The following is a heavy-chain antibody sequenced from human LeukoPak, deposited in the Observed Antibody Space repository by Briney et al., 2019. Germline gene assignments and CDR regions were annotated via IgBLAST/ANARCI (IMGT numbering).Heavy chain of an antibody. CDR3: ANQGKDRFGETLYFDY. CDR2: IYYSGST. D-gene: IGHD3-10*01. CDR1: GGSISSGGYY. J-gene: IGHJ4*02. Sequence: SQTLSLTCTVSGGSISSGGYYWSWIRQHPGKGLEWIGYIYYSGSTYYNPSLKSRVTISVDTSKNQFSLKLSSVTAADTAVYYCANQGKDRFGETLYFDYWGQGTLVTVSS. V-gene: IGHV4-31*03.